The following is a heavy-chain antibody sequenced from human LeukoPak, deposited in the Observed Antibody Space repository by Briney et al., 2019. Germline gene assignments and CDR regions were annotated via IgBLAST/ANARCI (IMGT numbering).Heavy chain of an antibody. V-gene: IGHV4-38-2*02. CDR2: IYYTGST. D-gene: IGHD1-26*01. CDR1: GYSISSGYY. J-gene: IGHJ4*02. Sequence: RTSETLSLTCTVSGYSISSGYYWGWIRQPPGKGREWIGSIYYTGSTYYTPPLKSRVTISVDTSKSQFSLNLNSVTAADTAVYYCARVRSGSYSATDYWGQGSLVTVSS. CDR3: ARVRSGSYSATDY.